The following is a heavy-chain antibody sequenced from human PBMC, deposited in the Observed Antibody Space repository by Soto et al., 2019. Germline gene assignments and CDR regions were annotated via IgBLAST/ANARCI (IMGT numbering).Heavy chain of an antibody. D-gene: IGHD3-22*01. CDR1: GGSISSSGYY. J-gene: IGHJ4*02. Sequence: NPSETLSLTCTVSGGSISSSGYYWGWIRQPPGKGLEWIGSIYYSGSTYYNPSLKSRVTISVDTSKNQFSLKLSSVTAADTAVYYCARERGAYYYDRSIDDWGQGTLVTGSS. CDR3: ARERGAYYYDRSIDD. CDR2: IYYSGST. V-gene: IGHV4-39*07.